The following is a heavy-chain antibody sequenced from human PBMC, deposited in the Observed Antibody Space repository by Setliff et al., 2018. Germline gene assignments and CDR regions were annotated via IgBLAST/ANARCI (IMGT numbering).Heavy chain of an antibody. J-gene: IGHJ3*02. Sequence: PGGSLRLSCAASGFTFDDYAMHWVRQAPGKGLEWVSGISWNSGSIGYADSVKGRFTISRDNAKNSLYLQMNSLRAEDTAVYYCARDYTYYDFWSGPSSDAFDIWGQGTMVTVSS. CDR3: ARDYTYYDFWSGPSSDAFDI. CDR2: ISWNSGSI. V-gene: IGHV3-9*01. D-gene: IGHD3-3*01. CDR1: GFTFDDYA.